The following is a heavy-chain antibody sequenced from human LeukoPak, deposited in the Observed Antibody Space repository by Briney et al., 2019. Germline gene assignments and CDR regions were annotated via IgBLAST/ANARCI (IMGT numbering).Heavy chain of an antibody. V-gene: IGHV3-53*01. D-gene: IGHD3-10*01. Sequence: GGSLRLSCAASGFTVSSNYMSWVRQAPGKGLEWVSVIYSGGSTYYADSVKGRFTISRDNSKNTLYPQMNSLRAEDTAVYYCAKDNRDYYIDYWGQGTLVTVSS. J-gene: IGHJ4*02. CDR1: GFTVSSNY. CDR2: IYSGGST. CDR3: AKDNRDYYIDY.